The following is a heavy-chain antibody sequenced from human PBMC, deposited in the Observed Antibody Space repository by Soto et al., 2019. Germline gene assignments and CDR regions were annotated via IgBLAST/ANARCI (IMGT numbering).Heavy chain of an antibody. J-gene: IGHJ4*02. CDR3: AREFAREITIFGVVMPNDY. D-gene: IGHD3-3*01. CDR2: INPSGGST. Sequence: GASVKVSCKASGYTFTSYYMHWVRQAPGQGLEWMGIINPSGGSTSYAQKFQGRVTMTRDTSTSTVYMELSSLRSEDTAVYYCAREFAREITIFGVVMPNDYWGQGTLVTVSS. V-gene: IGHV1-46*01. CDR1: GYTFTSYY.